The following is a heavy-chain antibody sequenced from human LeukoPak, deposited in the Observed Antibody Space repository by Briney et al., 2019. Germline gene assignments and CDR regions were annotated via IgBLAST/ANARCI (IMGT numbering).Heavy chain of an antibody. CDR3: ARTRTFYYDSSGSTTSYYFDN. V-gene: IGHV4-30-4*01. CDR2: VYYIGST. J-gene: IGHJ4*02. Sequence: SETLSLTCTVSGGSVSSGDCYWSWIRQPPGKGLEWLGYVYYIGSTDYNPSLKSRVTISVDTSRNQFSLKLSSVTAADTAVYYCARTRTFYYDSSGSTTSYYFDNWGQGTLVTVSS. D-gene: IGHD3-22*01. CDR1: GGSVSSGDCY.